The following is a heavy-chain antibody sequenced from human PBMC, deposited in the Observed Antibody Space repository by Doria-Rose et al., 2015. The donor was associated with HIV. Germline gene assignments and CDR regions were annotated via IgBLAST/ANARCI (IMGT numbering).Heavy chain of an antibody. CDR1: GVSLSSPGMG. CDR3: ARIKSSRWYHKYYFDF. D-gene: IGHD6-13*01. Sequence: QVQLVQSGPVLVKPTETLTLTCTVSGVSLSSPGMGVSWIRQPPGKALEWLANIFSDDEGSYKTSLKSRLTISRGTSKSQVVLTMTDMDPVGTATYYCARIKSSRWYHKYYFDFWGQGTLVIVS. J-gene: IGHJ4*02. V-gene: IGHV2-26*01. CDR2: IFSDDEG.